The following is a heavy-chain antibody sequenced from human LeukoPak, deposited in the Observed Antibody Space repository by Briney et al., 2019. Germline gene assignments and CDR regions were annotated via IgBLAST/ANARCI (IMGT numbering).Heavy chain of an antibody. D-gene: IGHD3-16*02. CDR1: GFTFSSYG. CDR3: ARPTSYDYVWGSYRLDY. CDR2: IRYDGSNK. J-gene: IGHJ4*02. V-gene: IGHV3-33*01. Sequence: GGSLRLSCAASGFTFSSYGMHWVRQAPGKGLEWVAVIRYDGSNKYYADSVKGRFTISRDNSKNTLYLQMNSLRAEDTAVYYCARPTSYDYVWGSYRLDYWGQGTLVTVSS.